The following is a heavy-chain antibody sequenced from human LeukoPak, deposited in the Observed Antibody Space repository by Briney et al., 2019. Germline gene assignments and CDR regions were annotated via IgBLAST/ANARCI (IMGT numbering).Heavy chain of an antibody. V-gene: IGHV3-23*01. CDR3: AKRGPGRVAGSYDF. CDR2: IGARGDI. CDR1: GFTFSSYG. D-gene: IGHD6-19*01. J-gene: IGHJ4*02. Sequence: GGSLRLSCAASGFTFSSYGMHWVRQAPGKGLEWISAIGARGDIFYADSVKGRVTISRDNSNNAAHLQMNSLRLEDTAIYFCAKRGPGRVAGSYDFWGQGTLVTVSS.